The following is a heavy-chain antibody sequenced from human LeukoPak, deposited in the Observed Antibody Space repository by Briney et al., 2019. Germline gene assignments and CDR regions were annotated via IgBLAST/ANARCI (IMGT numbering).Heavy chain of an antibody. V-gene: IGHV3-21*01. CDR2: ISSSSSYI. J-gene: IGHJ5*02. D-gene: IGHD3-10*01. Sequence: GGSLRLSCAASGFTFSSYSMNWVRQAPGKGLERVSSISSSSSYIYYADSVKGRFTISRDNAKNSLYLQMNSLRAEDTAVYYCARDGVTMVRGVIYNWFDPWGQGTLVTVSS. CDR1: GFTFSSYS. CDR3: ARDGVTMVRGVIYNWFDP.